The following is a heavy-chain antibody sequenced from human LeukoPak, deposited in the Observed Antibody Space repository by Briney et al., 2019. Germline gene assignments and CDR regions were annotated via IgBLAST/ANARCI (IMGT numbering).Heavy chain of an antibody. V-gene: IGHV4-39*07. J-gene: IGHJ5*02. CDR1: GGSISSSSYY. D-gene: IGHD3-22*01. CDR2: IYYSGST. Sequence: SETLSLTCTVSGGSISSSSYYWGWIRQPPGKGLEWIGSIYYSGSTYYNPSLKSRVTISVDTSKNQFSLKLSSVTAADTAVYYCARERSPRITMIVVVTSNWFDPWGQGTLVTVSS. CDR3: ARERSPRITMIVVVTSNWFDP.